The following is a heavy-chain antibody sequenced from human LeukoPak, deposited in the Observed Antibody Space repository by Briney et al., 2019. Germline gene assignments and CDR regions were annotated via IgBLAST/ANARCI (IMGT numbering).Heavy chain of an antibody. D-gene: IGHD5-24*01. Sequence: PGGSLRLSCAASGFTFDDYAMHWVRQAPGKGLEWVSGISWNSGSIGYADSVKGRFTISRDNAKNSLYLQMNSLRAEDTALYYCAKDMSGMATIQGSYYYYGMDVWGQGTTVTVSS. CDR1: GFTFDDYA. J-gene: IGHJ6*02. CDR3: AKDMSGMATIQGSYYYYGMDV. CDR2: ISWNSGSI. V-gene: IGHV3-9*01.